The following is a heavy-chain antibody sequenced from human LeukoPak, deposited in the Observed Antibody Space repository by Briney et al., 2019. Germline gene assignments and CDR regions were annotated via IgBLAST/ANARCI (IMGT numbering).Heavy chain of an antibody. CDR3: ARGFVYCTGGSCRQHYCGMDV. D-gene: IGHD2-15*01. CDR1: GLTVSSDY. V-gene: IGHV3-66*01. CDR2: MYSGGST. Sequence: GGSLRLSCVVSGLTVSSDYMNWVRQAPGKGLEWVSVMYSGGSTHYADSVKGRFTISRDNSKNTVYLQMNSLRADDTAVYFCARGFVYCTGGSCRQHYCGMDVWGQGTTVTVSS. J-gene: IGHJ6*02.